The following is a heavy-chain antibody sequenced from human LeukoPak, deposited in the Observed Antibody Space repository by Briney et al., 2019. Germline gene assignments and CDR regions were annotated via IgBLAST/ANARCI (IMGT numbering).Heavy chain of an antibody. J-gene: IGHJ6*04. D-gene: IGHD3-10*01. CDR3: AREGNWFGTYYYCMDV. V-gene: IGHV4-4*07. Sequence: SETLSLTCTVSSGSINDYYWSWVRQPAGKGLEWLGRIYSSGSTTYNPSLKSRVTMSVDTSKNQFSLKMTSVTAADTAVYYCAREGNWFGTYYYCMDVWGKGTTVTVSS. CDR2: IYSSGST. CDR1: SGSINDYY.